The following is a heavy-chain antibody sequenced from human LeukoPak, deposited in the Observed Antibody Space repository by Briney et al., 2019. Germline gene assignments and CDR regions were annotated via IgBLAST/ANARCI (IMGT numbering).Heavy chain of an antibody. CDR1: GFTFSNYG. D-gene: IGHD3-22*01. Sequence: GGTLRLSCAASGFTFSNYGMSWVRQAPGKGLEWVSTISGSGGNTYYADSVKGRFTISRDTSKNTLYLQMNSPRAEDTAVYYCAKDMYYDSSGPVFDYWGQGTLVTVSS. J-gene: IGHJ4*02. CDR3: AKDMYYDSSGPVFDY. V-gene: IGHV3-23*01. CDR2: ISGSGGNT.